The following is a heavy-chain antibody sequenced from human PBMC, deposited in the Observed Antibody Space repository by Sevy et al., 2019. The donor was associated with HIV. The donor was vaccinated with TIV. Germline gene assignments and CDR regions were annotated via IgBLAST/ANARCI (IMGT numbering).Heavy chain of an antibody. V-gene: IGHV1-24*01. J-gene: IGHJ4*02. D-gene: IGHD3-22*01. CDR3: ATTKDYYDSSGSPFDY. CDR2: FDPEDDER. Sequence: ASVKVSCKVSGKTLTQLAMHWVRQAPGKGFEWMGTFDPEDDERIYAQKFQGRVTMTEDRSTDTAYMELRILRSDDTAVYYCATTKDYYDSSGSPFDYWGQGTLVTVSS. CDR1: GKTLTQLA.